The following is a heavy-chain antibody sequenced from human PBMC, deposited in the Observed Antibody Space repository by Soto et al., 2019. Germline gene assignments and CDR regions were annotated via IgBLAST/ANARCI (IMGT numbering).Heavy chain of an antibody. CDR2: ISYSGTTT. CDR1: GFTFSSHA. D-gene: IGHD3-3*01. Sequence: EVQLLESGGGLVQPEGSLRLSCAASGFTFSSHAMSWVRQAPGKGLEWVSAISYSGTTTYYAESVKGRFTISRDNSKNTLYLQMNSLRVEDTAIYYCAKRFTFFGEVKLSPDFDYWGQGTLVTVSS. J-gene: IGHJ4*02. V-gene: IGHV3-23*01. CDR3: AKRFTFFGEVKLSPDFDY.